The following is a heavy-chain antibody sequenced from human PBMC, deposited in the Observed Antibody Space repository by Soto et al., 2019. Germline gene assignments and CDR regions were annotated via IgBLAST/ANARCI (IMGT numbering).Heavy chain of an antibody. D-gene: IGHD1-1*01. Sequence: GGSLRLSCVASGFSFSSYPMAWVRQAPGKGLEWVSVISGSGTNTYYAESVKGRFTISRDSSQNTLYLQMNSLRAEDTAVYYCAKEKPTTTCFDSWGQGTLVTVSS. CDR1: GFSFSSYP. J-gene: IGHJ4*02. CDR2: ISGSGTNT. CDR3: AKEKPTTTCFDS. V-gene: IGHV3-23*01.